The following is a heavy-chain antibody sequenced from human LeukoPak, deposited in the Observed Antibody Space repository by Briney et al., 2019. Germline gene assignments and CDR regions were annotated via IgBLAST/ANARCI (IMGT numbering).Heavy chain of an antibody. CDR3: AKRALRFGELLYDY. CDR1: GFTFSSYG. J-gene: IGHJ4*02. Sequence: TGGSLRLSCAASGFTFSSYGMSWVRQAPGKGLEWVSAISGSGGSTYYADSVKGRFTISRDNSKNTLYPQMNSLRAEDTAVYYCAKRALRFGELLYDYWGQGTLVTVSS. V-gene: IGHV3-23*01. D-gene: IGHD3-10*01. CDR2: ISGSGGST.